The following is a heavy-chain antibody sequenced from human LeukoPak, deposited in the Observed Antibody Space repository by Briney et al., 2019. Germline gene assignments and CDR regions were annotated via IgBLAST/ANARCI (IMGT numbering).Heavy chain of an antibody. CDR2: IRSSSSYI. J-gene: IGHJ4*02. D-gene: IGHD3-9*01. CDR3: ARDYENLTGSKTRFHY. CDR1: GFTFSSYS. V-gene: IGHV3-21*01. Sequence: GGSLRLSCAASGFTFSSYSMNWVRQAPGKGLEWVSSIRSSSSYIYYADSVKGRFTISRDNAKNSLYLQMNSLRAEDTAVYYCARDYENLTGSKTRFHYWGQGTLVTVSS.